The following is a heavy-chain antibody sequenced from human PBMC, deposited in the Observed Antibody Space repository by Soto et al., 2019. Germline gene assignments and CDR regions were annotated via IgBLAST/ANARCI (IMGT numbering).Heavy chain of an antibody. D-gene: IGHD1-1*01. CDR1: GGSFSGHY. CDR2: IYYTGST. CDR3: AREELQLGSDY. J-gene: IGHJ4*02. V-gene: IGHV4-59*11. Sequence: PSETLSVTCAVYGGSFSGHYWSWSRQHPGKGLEWIGYIYYTGSTKYNPSLKSRVTISVDTSKNQFSLKLSSVTAADTAVYYCAREELQLGSDYWGQGTLVTVYS.